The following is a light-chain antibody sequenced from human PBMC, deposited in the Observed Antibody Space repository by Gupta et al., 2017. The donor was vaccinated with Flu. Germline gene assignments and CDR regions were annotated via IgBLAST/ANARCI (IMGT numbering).Light chain of an antibody. CDR2: AAS. V-gene: IGKV1-39*01. CDR3: RQSYSTPYT. Sequence: DIQMTQCSSSLSASVGDRVTITCRASQSISSYLNWYQQKPGKAPKLLIYAASSLQSGVPSRFSGSRSGTDFTLTISSLQPEDFATYYCRQSYSTPYTFGQGTKLRIK. CDR1: QSISSY. J-gene: IGKJ2*01.